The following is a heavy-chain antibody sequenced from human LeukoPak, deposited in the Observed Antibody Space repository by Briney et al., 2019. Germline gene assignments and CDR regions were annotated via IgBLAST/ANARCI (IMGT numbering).Heavy chain of an antibody. V-gene: IGHV2-70*04. Sequence: SGPALVKPTQTLTLTCTFSGFSLSTSGMRVSWIRQPPGKALEWLARIDWDDDKFYSTSLKTRLTISKDTSENQVVLTMTNMDPVDTATYYCARISGSHDLIFDYWGQGTLVTVSS. CDR2: IDWDDDK. J-gene: IGHJ4*02. D-gene: IGHD1-26*01. CDR1: GFSLSTSGMR. CDR3: ARISGSHDLIFDY.